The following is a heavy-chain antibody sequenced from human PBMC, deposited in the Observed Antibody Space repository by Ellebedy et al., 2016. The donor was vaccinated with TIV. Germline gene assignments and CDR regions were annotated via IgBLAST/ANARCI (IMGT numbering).Heavy chain of an antibody. CDR3: AKGIQLWSATFYAFDI. D-gene: IGHD5-18*01. V-gene: IGHV3-48*04. CDR1: GFTFSTSS. CDR2: IMSSGSTI. Sequence: GGSLRLXXAASGFTFSTSSMNWVRQAPGKGLEWISYIMSSGSTIYYADSVKGRFTISRDNAKGSLYLQMNSLRAEDTAVYYCAKGIQLWSATFYAFDIWGQGTKVTVSS. J-gene: IGHJ3*02.